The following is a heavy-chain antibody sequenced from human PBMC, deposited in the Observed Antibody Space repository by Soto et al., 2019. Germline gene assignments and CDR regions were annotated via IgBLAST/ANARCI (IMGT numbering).Heavy chain of an antibody. Sequence: GGSLRLSCAASGFTLAKYTMGWVRQAPGKGLEWVAESYSTGGTEYADYVKGRFTIFRDNSKSTLFLQMNSLGVGDTVLYYCARDREPDGIWTFDSWGQGTLVTVSS. J-gene: IGHJ4*02. V-gene: IGHV3-23*01. CDR3: ARDREPDGIWTFDS. D-gene: IGHD3-9*01. CDR1: GFTLAKYT. CDR2: SYSTGGT.